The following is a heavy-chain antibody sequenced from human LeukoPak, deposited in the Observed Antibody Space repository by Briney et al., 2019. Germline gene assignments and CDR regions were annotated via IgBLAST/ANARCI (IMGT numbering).Heavy chain of an antibody. CDR3: ARDYSGSYGYFDY. CDR2: ISSSSSTI. D-gene: IGHD1-26*01. J-gene: IGHJ4*02. V-gene: IGHV3-48*01. Sequence: GGSLRLSCAASGFIFSSYSMNWVRQAPGKGLEWVSYISSSSSTIYYADSVKGRFTISRDNAKNSLYLQMNSLRAEDTAVYYCARDYSGSYGYFDYWGQGILVTVSS. CDR1: GFIFSSYS.